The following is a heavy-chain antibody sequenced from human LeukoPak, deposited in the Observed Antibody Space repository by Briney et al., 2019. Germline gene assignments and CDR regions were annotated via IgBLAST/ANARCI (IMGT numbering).Heavy chain of an antibody. D-gene: IGHD3-10*01. Sequence: ASVKVSCKASGYTFTGYYMHWVRQAPGQGLEWMGWINPNSGGTNYEQKFQGRVTMTRDTSISAAYMELSRLRSDDTAVYYCATSWKRITMVRGVIAFFPFGYWGQGTLVTVSS. CDR1: GYTFTGYY. CDR3: ATSWKRITMVRGVIAFFPFGY. V-gene: IGHV1-2*02. J-gene: IGHJ4*02. CDR2: INPNSGGT.